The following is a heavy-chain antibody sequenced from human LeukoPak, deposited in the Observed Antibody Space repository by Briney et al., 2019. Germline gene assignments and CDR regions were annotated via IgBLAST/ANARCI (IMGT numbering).Heavy chain of an antibody. Sequence: PGGSLRLSCEVSGFSFTSYWMNWVRQTPGKGLEWVSAISTTGGYTEDADSVKGRFTISRDNSQNTLFLQMHSLRAEDTAVYYCAKKPATIKFPFDIWGQGTLVTVSP. CDR1: GFSFTSYW. D-gene: IGHD5-24*01. CDR2: ISTTGGYT. V-gene: IGHV3-23*01. J-gene: IGHJ4*02. CDR3: AKKPATIKFPFDI.